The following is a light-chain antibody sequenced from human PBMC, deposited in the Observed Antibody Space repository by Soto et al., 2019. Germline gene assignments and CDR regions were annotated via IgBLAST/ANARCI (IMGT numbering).Light chain of an antibody. CDR2: DVT. Sequence: QSALTQPASVSESPGQSITIPCTGTSSDIGGYNYVSWYQHHPGKATKLLIYDVTNRPSGVSTRFSGSKSGNTASLTISGLQADDEANYYCSSYTSSSPLVVFGGGTKVTV. V-gene: IGLV2-14*03. CDR3: SSYTSSSPLVV. CDR1: SSDIGGYNY. J-gene: IGLJ2*01.